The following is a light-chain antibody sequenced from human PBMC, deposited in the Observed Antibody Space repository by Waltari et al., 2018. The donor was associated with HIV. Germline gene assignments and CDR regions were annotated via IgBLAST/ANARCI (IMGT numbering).Light chain of an antibody. CDR2: RDS. CDR3: QSADSSGTYV. CDR1: ALPEKY. V-gene: IGLV3-25*03. Sequence: SYELTQPPSVSVSPGQTARITCSGDALPEKYAHWYQQRPGQAPVLVIYRDSERPSGIPERFSGSSSGTTVTLTISGVQAEDEADYYCQSADSSGTYVFGNGTKVTVL. J-gene: IGLJ1*01.